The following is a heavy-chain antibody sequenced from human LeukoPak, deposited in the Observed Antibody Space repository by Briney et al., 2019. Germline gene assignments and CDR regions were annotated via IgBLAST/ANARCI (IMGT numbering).Heavy chain of an antibody. V-gene: IGHV3-9*01. CDR1: GFTFDDYA. D-gene: IGHD6-19*01. J-gene: IGHJ4*02. Sequence: PGRSLRLSCAASGFTFDDYAMHWVRQAPGKGLEWVSGISWNSGSIGYADSVKGRFTISRVNAKNSLYLQMNSLRAEDTALYYCAKVAVAGTWQLPYFDYWGQGTLVTVSS. CDR2: ISWNSGSI. CDR3: AKVAVAGTWQLPYFDY.